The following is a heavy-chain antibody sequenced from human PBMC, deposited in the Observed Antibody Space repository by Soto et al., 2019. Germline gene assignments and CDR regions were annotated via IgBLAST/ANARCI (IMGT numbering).Heavy chain of an antibody. V-gene: IGHV1-69*13. CDR2: IIPIFGTA. J-gene: IGHJ4*02. CDR3: ASSTIFGVVITPPDY. D-gene: IGHD3-3*01. CDR1: GGTFSSYA. Sequence: SVKVSCKASGGTFSSYAISWLRQAPGQGLEWMGGIIPIFGTANYAQKFQGRVTITADESTSTAYMELSSLRSEDTAVYYCASSTIFGVVITPPDYWGQGTLVTVSS.